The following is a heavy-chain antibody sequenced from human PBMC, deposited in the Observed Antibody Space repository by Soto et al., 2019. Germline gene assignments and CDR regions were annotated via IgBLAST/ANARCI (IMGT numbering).Heavy chain of an antibody. V-gene: IGHV3-7*01. CDR2: IKQDGSEK. D-gene: IGHD5-12*01. Sequence: PGGSLRLSCAASGFTFSSYWMSWVRQAPGKGLEWVANIKQDGSEKYYVDSVKGRFTISRDNAKNSLYLQMNSLRAEDTAVYYCASLASGYDSRAFDYWGQGTLVTVSS. CDR1: GFTFSSYW. CDR3: ASLASGYDSRAFDY. J-gene: IGHJ4*02.